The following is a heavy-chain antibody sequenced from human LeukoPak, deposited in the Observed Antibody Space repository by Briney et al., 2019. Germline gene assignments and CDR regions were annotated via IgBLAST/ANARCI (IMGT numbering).Heavy chain of an antibody. J-gene: IGHJ4*02. D-gene: IGHD6-19*01. CDR3: ARAYSSGWYADY. Sequence: ASVKVSRKASGYTFTSYGISWVRQAPGQGLEWMGWISAYNGNTNYAQKLQSRVTMTTDTSTSTAYMELRSLRSDDTAVYYCARAYSSGWYADYWGQGTLVTVSS. CDR1: GYTFTSYG. CDR2: ISAYNGNT. V-gene: IGHV1-18*01.